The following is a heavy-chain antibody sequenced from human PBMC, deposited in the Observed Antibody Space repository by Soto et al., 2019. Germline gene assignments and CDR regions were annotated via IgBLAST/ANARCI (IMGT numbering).Heavy chain of an antibody. CDR2: IYTSGST. V-gene: IGHV4-4*07. CDR1: GGSISSYY. Sequence: SETLSLTCTVSGGSISSYYWSWIRQPAGKGLEWIGRIYTSGSTNYNPSLKSRVTMSVDTSKNQFSLKLSSVTAADTAVYYCARDRSSDGDSYYYYGMDVWGQGTMVTVSS. CDR3: ARDRSSDGDSYYYYGMDV. J-gene: IGHJ6*02. D-gene: IGHD6-25*01.